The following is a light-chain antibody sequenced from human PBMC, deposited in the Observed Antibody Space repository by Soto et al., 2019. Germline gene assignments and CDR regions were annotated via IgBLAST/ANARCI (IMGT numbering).Light chain of an antibody. CDR1: QDIRGR. CDR2: GAS. Sequence: DIQMTQSPSSLSASIGETVTITCRESQDIRGRLNWYQQTRGRVPKLLIYGASNLESVVPPRFSGSGSGTDFTLTISSLQPEDFVSYYCQQCYSPPLSLGGGTRVEF. J-gene: IGKJ4*01. CDR3: QQCYSPPLS. V-gene: IGKV1-39*01.